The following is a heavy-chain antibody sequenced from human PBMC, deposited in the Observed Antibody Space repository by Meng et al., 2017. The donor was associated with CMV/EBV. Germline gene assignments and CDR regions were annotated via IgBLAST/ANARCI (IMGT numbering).Heavy chain of an antibody. CDR1: GFTFSRYA. V-gene: IGHV3-30-3*01. D-gene: IGHD6-19*01. J-gene: IGHJ4*02. CDR2: ISYDGSNK. CDR3: ARGSVAGFDY. Sequence: GGAVGQSGRVQRLSCAASGFTFSRYAMHGVRQAPSKGLEWVAVISYDGSNKYYADSVKGRFTISRDNSKNTLYLQMNSLRAEDTAVYYCARGSVAGFDYWGQGTLVTVSS.